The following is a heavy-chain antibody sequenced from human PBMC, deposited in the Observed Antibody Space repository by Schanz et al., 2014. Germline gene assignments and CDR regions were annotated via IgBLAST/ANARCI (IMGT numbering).Heavy chain of an antibody. D-gene: IGHD2-15*01. J-gene: IGHJ4*02. CDR2: VSASGGGP. Sequence: EVQLVESGGGLVKPGGSLRLSCAASGFTFSIYGMSWVRQAPGKGLEWVSLVSASGGGPFYADSVKGRFTISRDNSRNTVYLQMSSLRAEDTAVYYCVKDDRGDVVVVAANYWGQGAQVIVSS. CDR1: GFTFSIYG. CDR3: VKDDRGDVVVVAANY. V-gene: IGHV3-23*04.